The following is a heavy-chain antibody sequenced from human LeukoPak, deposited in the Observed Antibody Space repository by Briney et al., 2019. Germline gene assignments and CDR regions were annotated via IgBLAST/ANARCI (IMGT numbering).Heavy chain of an antibody. CDR3: AKVVQYTASTGTGLDY. Sequence: GGSLRLSCAASGFTFCNYGMHWVRQAPGKGLDWVAVIWYDGSYKYYADSVKGRFTISRDNSKNTLYLQMNSLRAEDTAVYYCAKVVQYTASTGTGLDYWGQGTLVTVSS. CDR2: IWYDGSYK. J-gene: IGHJ4*02. D-gene: IGHD6-13*01. CDR1: GFTFCNYG. V-gene: IGHV3-33*06.